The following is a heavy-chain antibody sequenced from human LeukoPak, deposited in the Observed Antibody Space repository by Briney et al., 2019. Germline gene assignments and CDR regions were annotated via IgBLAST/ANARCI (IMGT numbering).Heavy chain of an antibody. CDR2: IYPGDSDT. CDR3: ARRTYSGSFRGAYFDY. Sequence: GESLKISCKGSGYSFTSYWIGWMRQMPGKGLEWMGIIYPGDSDTRYSPSFQGQVTISADKSISTAYLQWSSLKASDTAMYYRARRTYSGSFRGAYFDYWGQGTLVTVSS. CDR1: GYSFTSYW. J-gene: IGHJ4*02. V-gene: IGHV5-51*01. D-gene: IGHD1-26*01.